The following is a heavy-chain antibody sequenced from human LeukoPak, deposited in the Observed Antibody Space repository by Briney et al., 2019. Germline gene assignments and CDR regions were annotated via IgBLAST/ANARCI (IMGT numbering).Heavy chain of an antibody. V-gene: IGHV4-34*01. J-gene: IGHJ6*03. CDR1: GGSFSGYY. CDR2: INHSGST. D-gene: IGHD1-26*01. Sequence: PSETLSLTCAVYGGSFSGYYWSWIRQPPGKGLEWIGEINHSGSTNYNPSLESRVTISVDTSKNQFSLKLSSVTAADTAVYYCARGRPLGARRYYYYMDVWGKGTTVTVSS. CDR3: ARGRPLGARRYYYYMDV.